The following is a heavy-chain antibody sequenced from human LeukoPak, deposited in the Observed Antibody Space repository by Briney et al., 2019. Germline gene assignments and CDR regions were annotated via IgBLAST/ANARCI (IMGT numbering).Heavy chain of an antibody. CDR2: IKQDGSEK. CDR1: GFSFSTYR. Sequence: GGSLRLSCVASGFSFSTYRMGWVRQAPGKGLEWVANIKQDGSEKYYVDSVRGRFTISRDNAKNSVFLQMNSLRAEDTALYYCARERQWRKKIFDYWGQGTLVTVSS. V-gene: IGHV3-7*03. J-gene: IGHJ4*02. D-gene: IGHD6-19*01. CDR3: ARERQWRKKIFDY.